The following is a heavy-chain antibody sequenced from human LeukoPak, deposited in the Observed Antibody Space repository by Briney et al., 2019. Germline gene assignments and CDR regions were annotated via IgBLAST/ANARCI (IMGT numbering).Heavy chain of an antibody. CDR3: AKVPLWFGELSYYYYYYMDV. D-gene: IGHD3-10*01. V-gene: IGHV3-23*01. Sequence: GGTLRLSCAASGFTFNSYAMSWVRQAPGKGLEWVSAISGSGGSTYYADSVKGRFTISRDNSKNTLYLQMNSLRAEDTAVYYCAKVPLWFGELSYYYYYYMDVWGKGTTVTISS. CDR1: GFTFNSYA. J-gene: IGHJ6*03. CDR2: ISGSGGST.